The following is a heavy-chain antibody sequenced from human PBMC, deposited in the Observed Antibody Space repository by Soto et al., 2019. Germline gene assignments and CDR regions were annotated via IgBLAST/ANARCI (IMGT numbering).Heavy chain of an antibody. D-gene: IGHD1-26*01. CDR1: GGTFSSYT. CDR2: IIPILGIA. J-gene: IGHJ3*02. CDR3: ARVSVGATTLDAFDI. V-gene: IGHV1-69*02. Sequence: QVQLVQSGAEVKKPGSSVKVSCKASGGTFSSYTISWVRQAPGQGLEWMGRIIPILGIANYAQKFQGRVPITADKSTSTAYMELSSLRSEDTAVYYCARVSVGATTLDAFDIWGQGTMVTVSS.